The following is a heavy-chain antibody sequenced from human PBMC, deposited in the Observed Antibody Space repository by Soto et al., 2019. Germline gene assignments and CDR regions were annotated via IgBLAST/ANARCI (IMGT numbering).Heavy chain of an antibody. Sequence: PGGSLRLSCAASGFTFSSYWISWVRQAPGKGLEWVANIKQDGSEKYYVDSVKGRFTISRDNAKNSLYLQMNSLRAEDTAVYYCARDSMVRGLFDPWGQGTLVTVSS. CDR3: ARDSMVRGLFDP. CDR2: IKQDGSEK. J-gene: IGHJ5*02. CDR1: GFTFSSYW. D-gene: IGHD3-10*01. V-gene: IGHV3-7*01.